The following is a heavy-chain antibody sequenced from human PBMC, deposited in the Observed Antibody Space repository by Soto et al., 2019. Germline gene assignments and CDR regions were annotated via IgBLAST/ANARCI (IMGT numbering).Heavy chain of an antibody. V-gene: IGHV1-24*01. CDR2: FDPEDGET. CDR3: ATPYCSSTSCYAGWFDP. Sequence: ASVKVSCKVSGYTLTELSMHWVRQAPGKGLEWMGGFDPEDGETIYAQKFQGRVTMTEDTSTDTAYMELSSLRSEDTAVYYCATPYCSSTSCYAGWFDPWGQGTLVTVSS. CDR1: GYTLTELS. J-gene: IGHJ5*02. D-gene: IGHD2-2*01.